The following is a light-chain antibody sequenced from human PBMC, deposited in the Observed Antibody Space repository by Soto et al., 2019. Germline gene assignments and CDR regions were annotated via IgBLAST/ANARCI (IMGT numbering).Light chain of an antibody. CDR2: HAA. Sequence: EIVMTQSPATLSVSPGERATLSCRASQSVSNNVAWYQQKPGQAPRLLIYHAATRATGIPARFSGSGSGTEVTLTISSLQSEDFAVYYCQQYNEWPLTSGGETKVEIK. V-gene: IGKV3-15*01. J-gene: IGKJ4*01. CDR3: QQYNEWPLT. CDR1: QSVSNN.